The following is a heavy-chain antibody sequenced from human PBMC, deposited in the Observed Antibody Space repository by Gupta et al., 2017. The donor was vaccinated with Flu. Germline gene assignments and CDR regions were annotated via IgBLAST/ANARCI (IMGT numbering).Heavy chain of an antibody. Sequence: VQLVESGGGVVKPGGSLRLSCAASGCHFTNAYMTWVRQAPEKGLEWIGRIKNNYDGGSAGDAEAVKGRFTISREDSEKTLYLHFKKPRVDDTAVYYWASALWEFPLPRNWGQGTLVTVSS. CDR1: GCHFTNAY. CDR2: IKNNYDGGSA. V-gene: IGHV3-15*01. CDR3: ASALWEFPLPRN. D-gene: IGHD1-26*01. J-gene: IGHJ4*02.